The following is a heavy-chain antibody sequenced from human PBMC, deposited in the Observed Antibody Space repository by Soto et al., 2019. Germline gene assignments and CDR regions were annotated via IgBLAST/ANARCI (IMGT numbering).Heavy chain of an antibody. D-gene: IGHD5-18*01. CDR2: IYSGGST. J-gene: IGHJ5*02. CDR3: ARLVDTAKVNWFDP. CDR1: GFTVSSNY. V-gene: IGHV3-53*01. Sequence: PGGSLRLSCAASGFTVSSNYMSWVRQAPGKGLEWVSVIYSGGSTYYADSVKGRFTISRDNSKNTLYLQMNSLRAEDTAVYYCARLVDTAKVNWFDPWGQGTLATVSS.